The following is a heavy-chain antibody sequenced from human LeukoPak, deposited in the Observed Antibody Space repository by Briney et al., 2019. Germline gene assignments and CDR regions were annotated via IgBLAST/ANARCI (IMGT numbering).Heavy chain of an antibody. Sequence: GGSLRLSCAASGFTFSDYYMSWIRQAPGKGLEWVSYISSSGSTLYYADSVKGRFTISRDNSKNTLYLQMNSLRAEDTAVYYCAREGSGGYWEDYWGQGTLVTVSS. V-gene: IGHV3-11*04. CDR3: AREGSGGYWEDY. J-gene: IGHJ4*02. CDR2: ISSSGSTL. CDR1: GFTFSDYY. D-gene: IGHD1-26*01.